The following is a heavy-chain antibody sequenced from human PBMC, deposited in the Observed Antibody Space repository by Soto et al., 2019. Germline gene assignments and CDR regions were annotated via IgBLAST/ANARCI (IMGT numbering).Heavy chain of an antibody. CDR1: GFTFSSYT. J-gene: IGHJ4*02. CDR2: ITISSSTI. V-gene: IGHV3-48*02. D-gene: IGHD1-26*01. Sequence: PGGSLRLSCAASGFTFSSYTMNWVRQAPGKGLEWVSYITISSSTIYYADSVKGRFTISRDNAKNSLYLQMNSLRDEDTAVYYCARGEVGATTALKSLFDYWGQGTLVTVSS. CDR3: ARGEVGATTALKSLFDY.